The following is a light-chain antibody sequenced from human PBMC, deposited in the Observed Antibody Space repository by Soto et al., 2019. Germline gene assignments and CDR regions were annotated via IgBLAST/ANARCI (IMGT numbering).Light chain of an antibody. V-gene: IGKV3-15*01. Sequence: VMTQSPSTLSVSPGERATLSCRASQSISTNLAWYQHKPGLAPRLLISGTSTRATGVPARFSGGGSGTEFTLTISSLQSEDFAVYYCQQYNNWPPLTFGGGTKVEIK. CDR3: QQYNNWPPLT. J-gene: IGKJ4*01. CDR1: QSISTN. CDR2: GTS.